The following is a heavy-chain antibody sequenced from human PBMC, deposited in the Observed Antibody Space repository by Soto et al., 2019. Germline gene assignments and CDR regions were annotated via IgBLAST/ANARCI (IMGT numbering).Heavy chain of an antibody. CDR1: GGSFSRYA. J-gene: IGHJ6*02. V-gene: IGHV1-69*01. CDR3: ARRVGYNSDHYYGMDV. CDR2: IIPMFGAP. D-gene: IGHD5-12*01. Sequence: QVQLVQSGAEVKKPGSSVKLSCKASGGSFSRYAVSWVRQAPGQGLEWMGGIIPMFGAPNYAQKFQGRVTITADESTRTVYMKLSSLRSEDTAVYYCARRVGYNSDHYYGMDVWGQGTTVTVSS.